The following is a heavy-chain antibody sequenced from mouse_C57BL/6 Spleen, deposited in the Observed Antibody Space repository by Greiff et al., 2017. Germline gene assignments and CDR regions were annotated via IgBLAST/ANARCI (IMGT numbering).Heavy chain of an antibody. Sequence: QVQLKQSGAELVMPGASVKLSCKASGYTFTSYWMHWVKQRPGQGLEWIGEIDPSNSYTNYNQKFKGKSTLTVDKSSSTAYMQLSSLTSEDSAVYYCASGRYYFDYWGQGTTLTVSS. J-gene: IGHJ2*01. CDR2: IDPSNSYT. CDR1: GYTFTSYW. CDR3: ASGRYYFDY. V-gene: IGHV1-69*01.